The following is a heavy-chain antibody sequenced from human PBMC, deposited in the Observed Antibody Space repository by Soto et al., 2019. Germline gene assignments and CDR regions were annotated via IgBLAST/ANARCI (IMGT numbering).Heavy chain of an antibody. CDR2: IYHSGST. J-gene: IGHJ4*02. Sequence: SETLSLTCAVSGGSISSSNWWSWVRQPPGKGLEWIGEIYHSGSTNYNPSLKSRVAMSIDTSQNQFSLRLRSVTVADTAIYYCARQFLSASYYYPSGKYSVGYFDFWGQGILVTVSS. D-gene: IGHD3-10*01. CDR1: GGSISSSNW. V-gene: IGHV4-4*02. CDR3: ARQFLSASYYYPSGKYSVGYFDF.